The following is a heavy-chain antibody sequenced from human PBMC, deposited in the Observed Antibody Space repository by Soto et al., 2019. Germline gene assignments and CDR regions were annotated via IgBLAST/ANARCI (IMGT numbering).Heavy chain of an antibody. D-gene: IGHD3-10*01. J-gene: IGHJ4*02. CDR1: GGSISSSSYY. V-gene: IGHV4-39*01. CDR3: ARPITMVRGEIGYYFDY. Sequence: PSETLSLTCTVSGGSISSSSYYWGWIRQPPGKGLEWIGSIYYSGSTYYNPSLKSRVTISVDTSKNQFSLKLSSVTAADTAVYYCARPITMVRGEIGYYFDYWGQGTLVTVSS. CDR2: IYYSGST.